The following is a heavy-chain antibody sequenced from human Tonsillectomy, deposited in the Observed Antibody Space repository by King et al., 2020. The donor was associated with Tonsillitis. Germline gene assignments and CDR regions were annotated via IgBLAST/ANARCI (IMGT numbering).Heavy chain of an antibody. CDR1: GFTFSSYW. CDR2: IKRDESEK. D-gene: IGHD3-10*01. V-gene: IGHV3-7*03. J-gene: IGHJ3*02. Sequence: VQLVESGGGLVQPGGSLRLSCAASGFTFSSYWMTWVRQAPGKGLEWVANIKRDESEKHYVDSVKGRFTISRDNAKNSLFLQMNSLRAEDTAVYYCAGYHTYYDSGSSYYDAFDIWGQGTVVTVSS. CDR3: AGYHTYYDSGSSYYDAFDI.